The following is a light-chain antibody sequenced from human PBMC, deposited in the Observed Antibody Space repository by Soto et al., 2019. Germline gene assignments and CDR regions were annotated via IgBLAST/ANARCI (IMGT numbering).Light chain of an antibody. CDR2: GAS. J-gene: IGKJ1*01. CDR3: QQYGSSPET. CDR1: QSVSRSY. Sequence: EILLTQSPCTLSLSPGERATLSCGASQSVSRSYLAWYQQKPGQAPRLLIYGASSRATGIPERFSGSGSGTDFTLTISRLEPEDFEVYYCQQYGSSPETFGQGTKVDIK. V-gene: IGKV3-20*01.